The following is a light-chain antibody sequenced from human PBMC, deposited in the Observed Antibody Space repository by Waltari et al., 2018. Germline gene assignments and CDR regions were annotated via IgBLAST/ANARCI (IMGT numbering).Light chain of an antibody. CDR1: QSLNDW. CDR2: KAS. Sequence: DIQMTQSPSTLSASVGDRVTITCRASQSLNDWLAWYQQKPGKAPKLLIYKASSLETGVPSRFSGSGSGTEFTLTISSLQAEDVAVYYCQQYYTTPMYTFGQGTKLEIK. CDR3: QQYYTTPMYT. V-gene: IGKV1-5*03. J-gene: IGKJ2*01.